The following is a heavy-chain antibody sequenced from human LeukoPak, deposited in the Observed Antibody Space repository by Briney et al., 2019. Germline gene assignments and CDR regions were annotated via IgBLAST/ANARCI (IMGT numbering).Heavy chain of an antibody. CDR1: GFTFSSYE. J-gene: IGHJ3*02. CDR2: ISSSGSTI. CDR3: ARAGSSGYYNAFDI. V-gene: IGHV3-48*03. D-gene: IGHD3-22*01. Sequence: GGSLRLSCAASGFTFSSYEMNWVRQAPGKGLEWVSYISSSGSTIYYADSVKGRFTISRDNAKNSLYLQMKSLRAEDTAVYYCARAGSSGYYNAFDIWGQGTMVTVSS.